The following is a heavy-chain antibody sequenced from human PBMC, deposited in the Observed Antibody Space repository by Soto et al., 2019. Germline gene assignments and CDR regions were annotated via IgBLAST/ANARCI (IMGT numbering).Heavy chain of an antibody. V-gene: IGHV3-15*01. D-gene: IGHD3-22*01. CDR2: IKSKTDGGTT. CDR1: GFTFSNAW. Sequence: PGGSLRLSCAASGFTFSNAWMSWVRQAPGKGLEWVGRIKSKTDGGTTDYAAPVKGRFTISRDDSKNTLYLQMNSLKTEDTAAYYCTTALRDYDSSGYLYYFDYWGQGTLVTVSS. CDR3: TTALRDYDSSGYLYYFDY. J-gene: IGHJ4*02.